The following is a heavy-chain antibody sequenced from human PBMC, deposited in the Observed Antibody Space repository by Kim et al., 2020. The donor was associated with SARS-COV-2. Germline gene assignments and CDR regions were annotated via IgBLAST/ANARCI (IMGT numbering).Heavy chain of an antibody. CDR2: SYI. CDR3: ARTEGFNDY. Sequence: SYIYYPDSVRGRFTISRDNAKNSLYLQMNSLRAEDTAVYYCARTEGFNDYWGQGTLVTVSS. J-gene: IGHJ4*02. V-gene: IGHV3-21*01.